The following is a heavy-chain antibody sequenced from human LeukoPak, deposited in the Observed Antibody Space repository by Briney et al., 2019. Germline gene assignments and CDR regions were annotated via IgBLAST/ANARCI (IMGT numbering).Heavy chain of an antibody. D-gene: IGHD6-19*01. CDR3: ARADGSGWYLAGHYYYCGMDV. CDR2: IGPSSTVI. J-gene: IGHJ6*02. V-gene: IGHV3-48*01. CDR1: GFTFSSYS. Sequence: PGGSLRLSCAASGFTFSSYSVNWVRQAPGKGLEWVSYIGPSSTVIYYADSLKGRFTISRDNAKNSLFLQMNSLRAEDTAVYYCARADGSGWYLAGHYYYCGMDVWGQGTTVTVSS.